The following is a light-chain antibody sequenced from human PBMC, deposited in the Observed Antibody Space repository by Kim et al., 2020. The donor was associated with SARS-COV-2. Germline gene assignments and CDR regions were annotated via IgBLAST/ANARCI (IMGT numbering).Light chain of an antibody. CDR2: KDS. CDR1: ALPKQY. CDR3: QSADSSGSVI. V-gene: IGLV3-25*03. Sequence: VSPGQTARITCSGDALPKQYAYWYQQKPGQAPALVIYKDSERPSGIPERFSGSSSGTTVTLTISGVQAEDEADYYCQSADSSGSVIFGGGTQLTVL. J-gene: IGLJ2*01.